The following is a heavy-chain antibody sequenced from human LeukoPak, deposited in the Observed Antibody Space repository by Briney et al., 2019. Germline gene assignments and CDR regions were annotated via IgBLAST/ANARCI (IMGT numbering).Heavy chain of an antibody. D-gene: IGHD5-18*01. V-gene: IGHV3-21*01. J-gene: IGHJ4*02. CDR1: GFTFSDYS. Sequence: GGFLRLSCAASGFTFSDYSMNWVRQAPGKGLEWVSSISSSSSYIYYADSVKGRFTISRDNAKNSLYLQMNSLRAEDTAVYYCARESGYSYGHTGEIDYWGQGTLVTVSS. CDR2: ISSSSSYI. CDR3: ARESGYSYGHTGEIDY.